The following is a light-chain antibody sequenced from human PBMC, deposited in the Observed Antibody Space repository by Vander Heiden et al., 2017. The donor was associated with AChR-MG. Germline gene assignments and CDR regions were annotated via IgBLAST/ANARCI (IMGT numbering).Light chain of an antibody. CDR1: RAHRKYG. CDR2: LDIDGSH. V-gene: IGLV4-69*01. CDR3: QTWDSDIPYV. J-gene: IGLJ1*01. Sequence: QLVLTQSPSASASLGASVKLTCTLSRAHRKYGIVWHQQRPETGPRYLMKLDIDGSHRKGDGIPDRFSVSSSGAEHYLTISSLQSEDEGDYYCQTWDSDIPYVFGSGTKVTVL.